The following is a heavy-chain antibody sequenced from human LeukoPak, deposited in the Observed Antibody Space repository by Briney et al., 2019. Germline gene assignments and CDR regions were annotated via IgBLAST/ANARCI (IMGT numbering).Heavy chain of an antibody. Sequence: GGSLRLSCAASGFTFSSYEMNWVRQAPGKGLEWVSYISTSVSTIYYADSVKGRFTISRDNAKNSLYLQLNSLRAEDTAVYYCARWHIVAPRWYYYGMDVWGQGTTVIVSS. CDR3: ARWHIVAPRWYYYGMDV. CDR2: ISTSVSTI. J-gene: IGHJ6*02. D-gene: IGHD5-12*01. V-gene: IGHV3-48*03. CDR1: GFTFSSYE.